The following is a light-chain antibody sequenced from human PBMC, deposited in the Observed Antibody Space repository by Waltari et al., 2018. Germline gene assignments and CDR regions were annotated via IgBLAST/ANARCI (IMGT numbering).Light chain of an antibody. CDR3: QQRANSPIT. CDR1: QSISHY. CDR2: DAS. V-gene: IGKV3-11*01. J-gene: IGKJ3*01. Sequence: EIVLTQSPATLSLSPGERATLSCKASQSISHYLAWYQQKPGHTPRLLIFDASNRATGIPARFSGRGSGTDFTLTISRLEPEDFAVYYCQQRANSPITFGPGTTVDIK.